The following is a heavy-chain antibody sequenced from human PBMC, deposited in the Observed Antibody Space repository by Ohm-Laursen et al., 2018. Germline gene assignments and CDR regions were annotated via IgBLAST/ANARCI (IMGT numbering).Heavy chain of an antibody. J-gene: IGHJ4*02. CDR1: GGSISSFY. CDR3: ATFGGVPG. D-gene: IGHD3-16*01. CDR2: IYYSGST. Sequence: SDTLSLTCAVTGGSISSFYWSWIRQPPGKGLEWIGYIYYSGSTSYNPSLKSRVTMSVDTSKNQFSLKLSSVTAVDTAVYYCATFGGVPGWDQGTLVTVSS. V-gene: IGHV4-59*07.